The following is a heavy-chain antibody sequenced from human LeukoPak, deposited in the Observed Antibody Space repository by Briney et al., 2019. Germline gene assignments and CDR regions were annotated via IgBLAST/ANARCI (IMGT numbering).Heavy chain of an antibody. Sequence: PSETLSLTCTVSGGXISSYYCRWVRQPPGKGLEWLGYIYYSGSTNYNPSLKNRVNISVDTYKDQFCLRLTSVTAADTAMYYCARSFLGDWYFDLWGRGTVVTVSS. D-gene: IGHD3-10*01. CDR3: ARSFLGDWYFDL. CDR2: IYYSGST. CDR1: GGXISSYY. J-gene: IGHJ2*01. V-gene: IGHV4-59*01.